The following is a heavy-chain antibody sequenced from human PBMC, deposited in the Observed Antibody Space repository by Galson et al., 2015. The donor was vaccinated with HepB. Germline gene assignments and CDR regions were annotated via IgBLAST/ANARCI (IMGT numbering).Heavy chain of an antibody. CDR3: TRDLGTYHDDSGSFFDF. CDR2: TSAYNGNS. Sequence: SVKVSCKASGYTFTSYGISWVRQAPGQGFEWMGWTSAYNGNSHYAQKVQGRVTMTTDTSTSTAHMELRSLRSDDTAVYYCTRDLGTYHDDSGSFFDFWGQGTPVTVSS. V-gene: IGHV1-18*04. J-gene: IGHJ4*02. CDR1: GYTFTSYG. D-gene: IGHD3-22*01.